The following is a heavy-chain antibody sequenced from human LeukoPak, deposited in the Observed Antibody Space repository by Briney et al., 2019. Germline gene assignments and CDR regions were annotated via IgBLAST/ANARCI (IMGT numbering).Heavy chain of an antibody. J-gene: IGHJ4*02. Sequence: SETLSLTCIVSGGSISNYHYTWIRQPPGKGLEWIGYIHYSGSTDYNPSLKSRLTISLDTSKNQFSLNLSSVTAADTAVYYCVRSGVYRGGYFDYWGQGSLVTVSS. V-gene: IGHV4-59*08. CDR1: GGSISNYH. D-gene: IGHD1-26*01. CDR2: IHYSGST. CDR3: VRSGVYRGGYFDY.